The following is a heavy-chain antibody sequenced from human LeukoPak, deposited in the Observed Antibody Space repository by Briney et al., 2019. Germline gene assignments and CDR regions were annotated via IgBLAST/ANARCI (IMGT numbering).Heavy chain of an antibody. CDR1: GFTFSSYG. CDR3: ATGSSSPYYYYGMDV. CDR2: ISYDGSNK. V-gene: IGHV3-30*03. D-gene: IGHD3-10*01. Sequence: GGSLRLSCAVSGFTFSSYGMHWVRQAPGKGLEWVAVISYDGSNKYYADSVKGRFTISRDNPKNTLYLQMNSLRAEDTAVYYCATGSSSPYYYYGMDVWGKGTTVTVSS. J-gene: IGHJ6*04.